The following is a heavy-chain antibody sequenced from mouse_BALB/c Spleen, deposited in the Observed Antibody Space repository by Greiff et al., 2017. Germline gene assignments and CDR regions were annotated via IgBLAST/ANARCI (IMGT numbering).Heavy chain of an antibody. D-gene: IGHD2-1*01. CDR3: TRWGAIYYGNSYWYFDV. CDR1: GYSFTSYW. J-gene: IGHJ1*01. CDR2: IYPGNSDT. V-gene: IGHV1-5*01. Sequence: DVKLQESGTVLARPGASVKMSCKASGYSFTSYWMHWVKQRPGQGLEWIGAIYPGNSDTSYNQKFKGKAKLTAVTSASTAYMELSSLTNEDSAVYYCTRWGAIYYGNSYWYFDVWGAGTTVTVSS.